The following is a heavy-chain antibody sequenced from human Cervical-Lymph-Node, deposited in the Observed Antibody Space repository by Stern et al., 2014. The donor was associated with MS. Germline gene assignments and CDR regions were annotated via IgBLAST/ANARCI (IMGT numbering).Heavy chain of an antibody. V-gene: IGHV3-11*01. Sequence: VQLVESGGGLVQPGGSLRLSCAASGFTFSDYYMNWIRQAPGKGLEWVSYISGRDGTIFYADSVKGRFTISRDNAKKSLYLQMNSLRAEDTAMYYCARAGGSKDDFWGQGTLVTVSS. CDR1: GFTFSDYY. CDR3: ARAGGSKDDF. J-gene: IGHJ4*02. CDR2: ISGRDGTI. D-gene: IGHD3-10*01.